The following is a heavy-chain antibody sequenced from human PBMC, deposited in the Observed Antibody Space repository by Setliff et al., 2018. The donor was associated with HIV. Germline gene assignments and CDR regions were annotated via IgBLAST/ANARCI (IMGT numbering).Heavy chain of an antibody. CDR2: IIPIFGTA. CDR1: GGPFTSA. J-gene: IGHJ6*03. D-gene: IGHD3-10*01. Sequence: ASVKVSCKASGGPFTSAFNWVRQVPGQGLEWMGGIIPIFGTANYAQNFGGRVTITADQSTTTSYLQLYSLRFEDTAIYYCASDSPAARFEELEDHYYYFMDVWGKGTRSPSP. CDR3: ASDSPAARFEELEDHYYYFMDV. V-gene: IGHV1-69*13.